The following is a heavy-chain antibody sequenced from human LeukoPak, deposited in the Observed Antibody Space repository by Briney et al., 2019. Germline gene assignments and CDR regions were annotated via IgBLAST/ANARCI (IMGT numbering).Heavy chain of an antibody. V-gene: IGHV1-18*01. CDR2: ISAYNDNT. CDR3: ARDDRDYYDRSGSKAWFDP. CDR1: GYTFTSYG. J-gene: IGHJ5*02. Sequence: ASVKVSYKASGYTFTSYGISWVRQAPGQGLEWMGWISAYNDNTNYAQRLQGRVTMTTDTSTSTAYMELRSLRSDDTAVYYCARDDRDYYDRSGSKAWFDPWGQGTLVTVSS. D-gene: IGHD3-22*01.